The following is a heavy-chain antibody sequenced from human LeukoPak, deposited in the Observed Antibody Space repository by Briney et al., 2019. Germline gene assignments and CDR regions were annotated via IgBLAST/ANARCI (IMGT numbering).Heavy chain of an antibody. J-gene: IGHJ4*02. CDR3: ARVSGESSGTSYSNQFFDY. V-gene: IGHV1-69*16. CDR1: GGTFGTFP. D-gene: IGHD2-21*01. CDR2: IIPILGTT. Sequence: SVKISCKASGGTFGTFPISWVRQAPGQGLDWMGGIIPILGTTNYAQKFQGRVTMTTDEPPTTVYMELSSLRSEDTAMYFRARVSGESSGTSYSNQFFDYWGQGSLVTVSS.